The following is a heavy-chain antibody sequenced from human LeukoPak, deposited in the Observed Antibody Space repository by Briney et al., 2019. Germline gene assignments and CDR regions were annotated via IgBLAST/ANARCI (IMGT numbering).Heavy chain of an antibody. D-gene: IGHD3-3*01. CDR2: IIPIFGTA. J-gene: IGHJ3*02. V-gene: IGHV1-69*13. CDR1: GGTFSSYA. Sequence: SVKVSCKASGGTFSSYAISWVRQAPGQGLEWMGGIIPIFGTANYAQKFQGRVTITADESASTAYMELSSLRSEDTAVYYCARDLAITIFGVVIRTDAFDIWGQGTMVTVS. CDR3: ARDLAITIFGVVIRTDAFDI.